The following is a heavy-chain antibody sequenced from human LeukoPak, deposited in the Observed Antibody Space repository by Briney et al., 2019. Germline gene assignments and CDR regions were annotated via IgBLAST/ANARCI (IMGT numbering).Heavy chain of an antibody. CDR2: ISWDGGTT. D-gene: IGHD1-26*01. J-gene: IGHJ4*02. Sequence: QPGGSLRLSCVASGFTCDDYAMHWVRQAPGKGLEWVSLISWDGGTTYYEDSVKGRFTISRDNSKNSLYLQVNSLRAEDTALYYCAKEGAYKNFDYWGQGTLVTVSS. V-gene: IGHV3-43D*04. CDR1: GFTCDDYA. CDR3: AKEGAYKNFDY.